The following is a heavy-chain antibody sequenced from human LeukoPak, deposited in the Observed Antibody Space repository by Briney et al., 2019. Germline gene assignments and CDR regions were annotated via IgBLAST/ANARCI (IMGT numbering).Heavy chain of an antibody. CDR2: SYSGGNA. D-gene: IGHD1-26*01. V-gene: IGHV4-59*01. CDR1: GASTSAYY. J-gene: IGHJ3*01. CDR3: AHSKRGGGYYINAFAV. Sequence: SETLSLTCTVSGASTSAYYWSWIRQPPGKGLEWIGYSYSGGNANYNPSLKSRVTISIDTSENQFSLRLTSVTAADTAIYFCAHSKRGGGYYINAFAVWGQGALVTTSS.